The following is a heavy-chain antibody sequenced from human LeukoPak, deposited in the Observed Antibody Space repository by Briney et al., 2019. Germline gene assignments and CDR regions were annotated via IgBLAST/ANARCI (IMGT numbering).Heavy chain of an antibody. V-gene: IGHV1-18*01. J-gene: IGHJ4*02. Sequence: GASVKVSCKASGYTFTSYGISWVRQAPGQGLEWMGWISAYNGNTNYAQKLQGRVTMTTDTSTSTAYMELRSLRSDDTAVYSCAREVAVAGSYYFDYWGQGTLVTVSP. CDR1: GYTFTSYG. CDR3: AREVAVAGSYYFDY. D-gene: IGHD6-19*01. CDR2: ISAYNGNT.